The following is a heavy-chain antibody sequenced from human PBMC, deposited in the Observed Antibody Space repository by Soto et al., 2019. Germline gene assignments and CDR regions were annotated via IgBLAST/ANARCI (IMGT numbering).Heavy chain of an antibody. CDR2: ISSSSSTI. Sequence: EVQLVESGGGLVQPGGSLRLSCAASGFTFSSYSMNWVRQAPGKGLEWVSYISSSSSTIYYADSVKGRFTISRDNAKNSLYLQMNSLRAEDTAVYYCASLRSGGYYDYIWGSYRSDYWGQGTLVTVSS. CDR1: GFTFSSYS. D-gene: IGHD3-16*02. V-gene: IGHV3-48*01. J-gene: IGHJ4*02. CDR3: ASLRSGGYYDYIWGSYRSDY.